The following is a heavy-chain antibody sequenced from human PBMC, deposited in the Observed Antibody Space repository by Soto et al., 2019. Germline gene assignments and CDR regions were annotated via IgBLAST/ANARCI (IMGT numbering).Heavy chain of an antibody. CDR3: AREDDGGDRDYYGLDV. Sequence: SETLSLTCTVSGGFIRSDHYHWTWIRPPPGKGLEWIGYIHYSGSVFYNPSLQSRLSMSEDTSKNLFSLKLSSVTAADTAVYFCAREDDGGDRDYYGLDVWGQGTTVTVSS. CDR1: GGFIRSDHYH. CDR2: IHYSGSV. J-gene: IGHJ6*02. V-gene: IGHV4-30-4*01. D-gene: IGHD2-21*02.